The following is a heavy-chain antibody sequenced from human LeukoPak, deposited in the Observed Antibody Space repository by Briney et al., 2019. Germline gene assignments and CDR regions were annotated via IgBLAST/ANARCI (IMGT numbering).Heavy chain of an antibody. V-gene: IGHV1-8*01. CDR2: MNPNSGNT. CDR1: GYTFTSYD. D-gene: IGHD3-3*01. Sequence: GASVKVSCKASGYTFTSYDINWVRQATGQGLEWMGWMNPNSGNTGYAQKFQGRVTMTRNTSISTAYMELSSLRSEDTAVYYCARGRLIPPYYDFWSGYYGTNWFDPWGQGTLVTVSS. J-gene: IGHJ5*02. CDR3: ARGRLIPPYYDFWSGYYGTNWFDP.